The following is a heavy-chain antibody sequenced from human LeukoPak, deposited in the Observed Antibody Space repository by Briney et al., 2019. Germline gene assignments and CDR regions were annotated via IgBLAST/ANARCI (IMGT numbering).Heavy chain of an antibody. J-gene: IGHJ4*02. CDR1: GGSISSYY. D-gene: IGHD6-13*01. CDR3: ARDSSWYGIDY. Sequence: SETLSLTCAVYGGSISSYYWSWIRQPPGKGLEWIGYVYYSGTTNYNPSLKSRVSISVVRSKNQFSLKLSSVTAADTAVYYCARDSSWYGIDYWGQGTLVTVSS. V-gene: IGHV4-59*12. CDR2: VYYSGTT.